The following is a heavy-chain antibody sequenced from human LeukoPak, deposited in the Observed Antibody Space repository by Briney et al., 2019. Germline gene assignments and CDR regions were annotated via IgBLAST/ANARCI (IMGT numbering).Heavy chain of an antibody. Sequence: PGGSLRLSCTASGFTFSSYGMHWVRQAPGKGLEWVAVIWYDGSNQQYADSVKGRFTISRDNSGNTVFLQMNSLRPEDTAVYYCTKWSGFGDDWGQGTLVTVSS. V-gene: IGHV3-33*06. CDR1: GFTFSSYG. D-gene: IGHD3-10*01. CDR3: TKWSGFGDD. J-gene: IGHJ4*02. CDR2: IWYDGSNQ.